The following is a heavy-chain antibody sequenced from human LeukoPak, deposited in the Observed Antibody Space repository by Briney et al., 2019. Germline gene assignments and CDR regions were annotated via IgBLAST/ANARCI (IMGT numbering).Heavy chain of an antibody. J-gene: IGHJ4*02. Sequence: GESLQISSQASGCRPISYWIGWLGQMPGKGLEGMGIIYPGDSDTRYNASFQGQVTISADKSISNAYLQWSGLKPSDTGMYYCAKRRDGYNYFYHWGEGTLVTVSS. CDR1: GCRPISYW. CDR2: IYPGDSDT. V-gene: IGHV5-51*01. CDR3: AKRRDGYNYFYH. D-gene: IGHD5-24*01.